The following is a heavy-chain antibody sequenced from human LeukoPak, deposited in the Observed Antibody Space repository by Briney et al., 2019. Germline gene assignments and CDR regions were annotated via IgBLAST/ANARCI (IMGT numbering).Heavy chain of an antibody. CDR1: GFTFDDYA. CDR2: ISGDGGST. J-gene: IGHJ4*02. Sequence: GGSLRLSCAASGFTFDDYAMHWVRQAPGKGLEWVSLISGDGGSTYYADSVKGRFTISRGNSKNSLYLQMNSLRTEDTALYYCAKGLYSSSSEGFDYWGQGTLVIVSS. V-gene: IGHV3-43*02. CDR3: AKGLYSSSSEGFDY. D-gene: IGHD6-6*01.